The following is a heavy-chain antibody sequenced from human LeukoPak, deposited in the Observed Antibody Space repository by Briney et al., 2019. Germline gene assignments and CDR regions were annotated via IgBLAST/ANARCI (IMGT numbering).Heavy chain of an antibody. D-gene: IGHD6-19*01. CDR2: INHGGST. V-gene: IGHV4-34*01. CDR1: GGSFSGYY. J-gene: IGHJ4*02. CDR3: ARGGIAVADFDY. Sequence: PSETLSLTCAVYGGSFSGYYWSWIRQPPGKGLEWIGEINHGGSTNYNPSLKSRVTISVDTSKNQFPLKLSSVTAADTAVYYCARGGIAVADFDYWGQGTLVTVSS.